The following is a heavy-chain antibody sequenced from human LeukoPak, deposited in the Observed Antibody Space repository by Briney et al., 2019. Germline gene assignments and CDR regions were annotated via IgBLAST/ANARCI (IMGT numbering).Heavy chain of an antibody. CDR3: AAYCAADRRTSLGGY. J-gene: IGHJ4*02. Sequence: QTGGSLRLSCVASGFAFGSYYMNWVRQAPGKGLDWVSNIKYGGGEKNYVDSVKGRFTISRDKAKNTLYLLINSLRAEATAVYYFAAYCAADRRTSLGGYWGQGTLVTVSS. V-gene: IGHV3-7*01. D-gene: IGHD2-15*01. CDR2: IKYGGGEK. CDR1: GFAFGSYY.